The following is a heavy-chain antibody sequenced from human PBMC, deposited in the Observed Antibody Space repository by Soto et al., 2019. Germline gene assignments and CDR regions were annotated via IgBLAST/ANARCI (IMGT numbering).Heavy chain of an antibody. CDR3: AREGSGYSYGSSPRVGKLLFDWFDP. D-gene: IGHD5-18*01. V-gene: IGHV3-33*01. CDR1: GFTFSSYG. J-gene: IGHJ5*02. Sequence: GGSLRLSCAASGFTFSSYGMHWVRQAPGKGLEWVAVIWYDGSNKYYADSVKGRFTISRDNSRNTLYLQMNSLRAEDTAVYYCAREGSGYSYGSSPRVGKLLFDWFDPWGQGTLVTVSS. CDR2: IWYDGSNK.